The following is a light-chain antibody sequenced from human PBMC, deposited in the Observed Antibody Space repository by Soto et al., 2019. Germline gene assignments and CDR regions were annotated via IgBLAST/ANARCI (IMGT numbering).Light chain of an antibody. CDR2: DAS. V-gene: IGKV3-15*01. J-gene: IGKJ1*01. CDR1: QSVANN. CDR3: QRYNIWPPWT. Sequence: EIVVTESPATLSVSPGETATLSCRASQSVANNFACYQQQPAHPPPILLYDASTRATGIPPSFSSSGSGTEFTLTTSSLQYEDFVVYYCQRYNIWPPWTFGQGTKVDIK.